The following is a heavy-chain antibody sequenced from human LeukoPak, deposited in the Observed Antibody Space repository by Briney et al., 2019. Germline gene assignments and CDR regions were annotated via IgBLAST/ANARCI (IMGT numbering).Heavy chain of an antibody. CDR2: IYYSGST. CDR3: ARHGLQYFDY. Sequence: SETLSLTCTVSGGSISSSSYYWGWIRQPPGKGLEWIGSIYYSGSTYYNPSLKSRVTISVDTSKNQFSLKLSSVTAADTAVYYCARHGLQYFDYWGQGTLVTVSS. CDR1: GGSISSSSYY. V-gene: IGHV4-39*01. J-gene: IGHJ4*02. D-gene: IGHD2-21*01.